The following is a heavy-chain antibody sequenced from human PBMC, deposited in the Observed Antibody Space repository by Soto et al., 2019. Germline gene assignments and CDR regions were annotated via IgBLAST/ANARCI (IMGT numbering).Heavy chain of an antibody. D-gene: IGHD4-17*01. Sequence: GGSLRLSCAASGFTFSSFWMHWVRQSPGKGLVWVSRASPDGTSTSYAESVKGRFTISRDNARNTLYMQMNGLRAEDTAVYYCTRHGPGDYFLFDPWGQGTLVTV. CDR1: GFTFSSFW. V-gene: IGHV3-74*01. CDR2: ASPDGTST. J-gene: IGHJ5*02. CDR3: TRHGPGDYFLFDP.